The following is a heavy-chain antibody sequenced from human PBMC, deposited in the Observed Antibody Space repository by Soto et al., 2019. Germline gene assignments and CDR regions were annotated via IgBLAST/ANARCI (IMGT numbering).Heavy chain of an antibody. CDR1: GFTFSTYG. J-gene: IGHJ4*02. Sequence: PGGSLRLSCAASGFTFSTYGMHWGRQAPGKGLEWVGRISNDGRDTYYAESVKGRVTISRDKSKNTVYLQMNSLRAEDTAVYYCAKDRGRIAVDGIFDSWGRGTLVTVSS. CDR2: ISNDGRDT. D-gene: IGHD6-19*01. CDR3: AKDRGRIAVDGIFDS. V-gene: IGHV3-30*18.